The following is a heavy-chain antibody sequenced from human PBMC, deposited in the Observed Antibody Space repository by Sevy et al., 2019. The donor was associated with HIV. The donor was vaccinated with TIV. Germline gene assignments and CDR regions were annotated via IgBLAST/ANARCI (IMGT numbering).Heavy chain of an antibody. Sequence: SETLSLTCTVSGGSISSSSYYWGWIRQPPGKGLEWIGSIYYSGSTYYNPSLKSRVTISVDTSKNQFSLKLSSVTAADTAVYYCAALAYCGGDCYSFDYWAREPWSPSPQ. V-gene: IGHV4-39*01. D-gene: IGHD2-21*02. CDR1: GGSISSSSYY. J-gene: IGHJ4*02. CDR3: AALAYCGGDCYSFDY. CDR2: IYYSGST.